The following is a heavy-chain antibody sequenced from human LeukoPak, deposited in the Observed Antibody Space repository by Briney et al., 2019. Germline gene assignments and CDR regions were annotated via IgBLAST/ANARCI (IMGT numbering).Heavy chain of an antibody. CDR2: IVSGSGNT. D-gene: IGHD1-1*01. J-gene: IGHJ6*02. CDR3: AAAPDNPHYYGMDV. CDR1: GFTFTSSA. V-gene: IGHV1-58*01. Sequence: ASVKVSCKASGFTFTSSALQWVRQARGQRLEGIGWIVSGSGNTNYAQKFQERVTITRDMSTSAAYIELSSLRYEDTAVYYCAAAPDNPHYYGMDVWGQGSTVTVYS.